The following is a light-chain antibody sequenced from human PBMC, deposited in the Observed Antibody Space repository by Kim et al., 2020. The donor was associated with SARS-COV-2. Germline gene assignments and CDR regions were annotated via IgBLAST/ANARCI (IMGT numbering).Light chain of an antibody. Sequence: GQGVTISCTGSSSNIGAGYDVHWYQQLPGTAPKLLIYGNSNRPSGVPDRFSGSKSGTSASLAITGLQAEDEADYYCQSYDSSLSRVFGGGTQLTVL. CDR2: GNS. CDR1: SSNIGAGYD. J-gene: IGLJ3*02. CDR3: QSYDSSLSRV. V-gene: IGLV1-40*01.